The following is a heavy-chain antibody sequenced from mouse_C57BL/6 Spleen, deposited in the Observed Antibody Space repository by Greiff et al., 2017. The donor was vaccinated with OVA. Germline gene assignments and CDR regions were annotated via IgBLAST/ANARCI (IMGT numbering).Heavy chain of an antibody. CDR1: GFNIKDDY. D-gene: IGHD4-1*01. J-gene: IGHJ2*01. CDR2: IDPENGDT. CDR3: TTSNWDVEGYFDY. Sequence: VQLKESGAELVRPGASVKLSCTASGFNIKDDYMHWVKQRPEQGLEWIGWIDPENGDTEYASKFQGKATITADTSSNTAYLQLSSLTSEDTAVYYCTTSNWDVEGYFDYWGQGTTLTVSS. V-gene: IGHV14-4*01.